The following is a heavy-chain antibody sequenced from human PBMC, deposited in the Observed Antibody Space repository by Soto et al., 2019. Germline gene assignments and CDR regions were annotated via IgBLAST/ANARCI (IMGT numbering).Heavy chain of an antibody. Sequence: KPSETLSLTCTVSGGSISSGGYYWSWIRQHPGKGLEWIGYIYYSGSTYYNPSLKSRVTISVDTSKNQFSLKLSSVTAADTAVYYCARGDIVVVPAAIGGYYYYGMDVWGQGTTVTVSS. J-gene: IGHJ6*02. CDR2: IYYSGST. CDR3: ARGDIVVVPAAIGGYYYYGMDV. V-gene: IGHV4-31*03. CDR1: GGSISSGGYY. D-gene: IGHD2-2*01.